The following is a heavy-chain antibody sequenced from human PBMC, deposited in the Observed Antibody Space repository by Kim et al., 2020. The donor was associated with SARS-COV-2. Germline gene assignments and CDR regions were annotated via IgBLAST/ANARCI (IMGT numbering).Heavy chain of an antibody. CDR1: GGSFSGYY. Sequence: SETLSLTCAVYGGSFSGYYWSWIRQPPGKGLEWIGEINHSGSTNYNPSLKSRVTISVDTSKNQFSLKLSSVTAADTAVYYCARVWRIAAAGTIHYGMDVWGQGTTVTVSS. D-gene: IGHD6-13*01. V-gene: IGHV4-34*01. CDR3: ARVWRIAAAGTIHYGMDV. J-gene: IGHJ6*02. CDR2: INHSGST.